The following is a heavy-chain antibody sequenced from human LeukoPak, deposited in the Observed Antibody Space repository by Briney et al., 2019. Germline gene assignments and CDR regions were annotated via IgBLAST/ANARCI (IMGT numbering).Heavy chain of an antibody. D-gene: IGHD3-10*01. CDR1: ADSLSSGGHY. Sequence: SETLSLTCTVSADSLSSGGHYWAWIRQFPGKGLESIGFIHHSGRSRHNPSLKDRVAISVDTSRKQFALKLNSVTAADTAMYYCARGGNRFGGFYFDYWGQGIQVIVSS. CDR3: ARGGNRFGGFYFDY. CDR2: IHHSGRS. V-gene: IGHV4-31*03. J-gene: IGHJ4*02.